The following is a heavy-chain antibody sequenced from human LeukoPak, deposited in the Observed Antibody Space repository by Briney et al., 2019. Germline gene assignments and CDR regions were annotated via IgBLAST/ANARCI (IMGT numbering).Heavy chain of an antibody. J-gene: IGHJ5*02. Sequence: PSETLSLTCTVSGGSISSSSYYWGWIRQPPGKGLEWIGSIYYSGSTYYNPSLKSRVTISVDTSKNQFSLKLSSVTAADTAVYYCARDPGVVVASGWFDPWGQGTLVTVSS. D-gene: IGHD2-15*01. CDR2: IYYSGST. CDR1: GGSISSSSYY. CDR3: ARDPGVVVASGWFDP. V-gene: IGHV4-39*07.